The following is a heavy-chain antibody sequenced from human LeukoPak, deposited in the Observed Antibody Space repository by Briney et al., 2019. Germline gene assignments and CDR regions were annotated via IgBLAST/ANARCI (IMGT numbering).Heavy chain of an antibody. D-gene: IGHD3-10*01. J-gene: IGHJ6*03. V-gene: IGHV3-21*04. Sequence: PGGSLRLSCAASGITFSSYTMNWVRQAPGKGLEWVSFISTSSSYTYYADSVKGRFTISRDNPRNTLFLQMNSLRAEDTAVYYCARSGGSGNGSGNYYYYYMDVWGKGTTVTISS. CDR1: GITFSSYT. CDR3: ARSGGSGNGSGNYYYYYMDV. CDR2: ISTSSSYT.